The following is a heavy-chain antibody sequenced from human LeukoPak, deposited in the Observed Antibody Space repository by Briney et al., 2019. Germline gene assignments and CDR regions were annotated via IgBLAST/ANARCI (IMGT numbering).Heavy chain of an antibody. Sequence: GGSLRLSCAASGFTFSDHVMHWVRQAPGKGLEWVAGTSYDGTNKYEADSVKGRFIISRDNSKNTLFLQMNSLRPGDTAVYFCTRDRRGKWYEYLDRWGQGTLVTVSS. V-gene: IGHV3-30*04. CDR1: GFTFSDHV. CDR2: TSYDGTNK. D-gene: IGHD3-9*01. CDR3: TRDRRGKWYEYLDR. J-gene: IGHJ4*02.